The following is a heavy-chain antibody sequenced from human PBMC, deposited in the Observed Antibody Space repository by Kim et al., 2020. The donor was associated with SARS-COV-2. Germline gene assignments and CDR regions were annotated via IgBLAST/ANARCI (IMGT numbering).Heavy chain of an antibody. Sequence: SVKGRFFISRDNSKKTLYLQMNNLRAEDTALYYCARGSNPGGYTGEDAFDVWGQGTMVTVSS. D-gene: IGHD1-26*01. V-gene: IGHV3-30*07. CDR3: ARGSNPGGYTGEDAFDV. J-gene: IGHJ3*01.